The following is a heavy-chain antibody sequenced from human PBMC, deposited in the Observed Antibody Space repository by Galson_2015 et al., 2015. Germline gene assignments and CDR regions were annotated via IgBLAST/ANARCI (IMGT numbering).Heavy chain of an antibody. CDR1: GFTFSSYS. D-gene: IGHD3-22*01. V-gene: IGHV3-21*01. J-gene: IGHJ4*02. CDR2: ISSSSSYI. Sequence: SLRLSCAASGFTFSSYSMNWVRQAPGRGLEWVSSISSSSSYIYYADSVKGRFTISRDNAKNSLYPQMNSLRAEDTAVYYCARAGYYYDSSVYYSYYFDYWGQGTLVTVSS. CDR3: ARAGYYYDSSVYYSYYFDY.